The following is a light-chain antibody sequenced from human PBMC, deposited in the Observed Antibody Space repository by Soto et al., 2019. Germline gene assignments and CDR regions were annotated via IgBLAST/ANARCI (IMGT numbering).Light chain of an antibody. J-gene: IGKJ5*01. CDR2: SAS. CDR1: QDISVY. CDR3: QKFNTAPLT. V-gene: IGKV1-27*01. Sequence: DIQMTQSPSSLSASVGDRVTITCRAIQDISVYLAWYQQKPRKVPKLLIYSASTLQSGVPSRFRGSGSGTDFTLTISSLQPEDVATYYCQKFNTAPLTFGQGKRLEIK.